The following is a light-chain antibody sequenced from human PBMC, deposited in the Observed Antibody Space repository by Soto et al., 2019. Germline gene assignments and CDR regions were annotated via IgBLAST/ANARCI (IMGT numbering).Light chain of an antibody. V-gene: IGLV1-40*01. CDR3: QSYDNSLTDSVV. J-gene: IGLJ2*01. Sequence: QAVVTQPPSVSGAPGQKVTISCTGSSSNIGAGYDVNCYQQFPGTAPKLLIYGDSNRPSGVPDRFSGSKSGTSASLAITGLQAEDEDDYYCQSYDNSLTDSVVFGGGTKLTVL. CDR2: GDS. CDR1: SSNIGAGYD.